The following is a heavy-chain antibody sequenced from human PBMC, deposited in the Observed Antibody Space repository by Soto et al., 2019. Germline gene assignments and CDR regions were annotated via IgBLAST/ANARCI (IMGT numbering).Heavy chain of an antibody. CDR1: GYTFTSYY. Sequence: ASVKVSCKASGYTFTSYYMHWVRQAPGQGLEWMGIINPSGGSTSYAQKFQGRVTMTRDTSTSTVYMELSSLRSEDTAVYYCARDAYYDILTGYYRGSYYHYYMDVWGKGTTVTVSS. V-gene: IGHV1-46*03. D-gene: IGHD3-9*01. CDR3: ARDAYYDILTGYYRGSYYHYYMDV. J-gene: IGHJ6*03. CDR2: INPSGGST.